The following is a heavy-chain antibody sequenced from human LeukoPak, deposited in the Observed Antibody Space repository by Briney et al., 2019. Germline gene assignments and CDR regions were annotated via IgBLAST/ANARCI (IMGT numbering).Heavy chain of an antibody. CDR1: GFTFSSYG. Sequence: GGSLRLSCAASGFTFSSYGMHWVRQAPGKGLEWVAFIRYDGSNKYYADSVKGRFTISRDNSKNTLYLQMNSLRAEDTAVYYCAKVLGGWYSGAFDIWGQGTMVTVSS. J-gene: IGHJ3*02. CDR3: AKVLGGWYSGAFDI. D-gene: IGHD6-19*01. V-gene: IGHV3-30*02. CDR2: IRYDGSNK.